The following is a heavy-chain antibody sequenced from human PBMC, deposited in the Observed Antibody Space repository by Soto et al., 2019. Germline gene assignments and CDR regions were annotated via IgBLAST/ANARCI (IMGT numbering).Heavy chain of an antibody. V-gene: IGHV3-23*01. J-gene: IGHJ5*02. CDR3: VKDGQRGLNWFDP. Sequence: EVRLLESGGGLVQPGGSLRLSCATSAFTFSDYAMSWVRQAPGKGLEWVSTISGGGDSKYYADSVKGRFTISRDNSKDTLYLEIHGLRAEDTAVYYCVKDGQRGLNWFDPWGHGTLVTVSS. D-gene: IGHD6-25*01. CDR2: ISGGGDSK. CDR1: AFTFSDYA.